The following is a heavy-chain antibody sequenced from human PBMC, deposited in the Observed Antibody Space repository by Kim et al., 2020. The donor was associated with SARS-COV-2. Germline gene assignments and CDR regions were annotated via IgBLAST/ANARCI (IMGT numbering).Heavy chain of an antibody. Sequence: SETLSLTCTVSGGSISSYYWSWIRQPPGKGLEWIGYIYYSGSTNYNPSLKSRVTISVDTSKNQFSLKLSSVTAADTAVYYCAGDFAGMDVWGQGTTVTVSS. CDR1: GGSISSYY. J-gene: IGHJ6*02. V-gene: IGHV4-59*13. CDR2: IYYSGST. D-gene: IGHD3-3*01. CDR3: AGDFAGMDV.